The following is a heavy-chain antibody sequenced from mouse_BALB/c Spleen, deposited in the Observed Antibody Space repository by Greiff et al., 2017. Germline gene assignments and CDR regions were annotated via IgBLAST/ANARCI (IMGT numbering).Heavy chain of an antibody. D-gene: IGHD2-10*01. CDR3: ARSAYYGNYIYAMDY. CDR1: GYTFTSYV. Sequence: VQLQQSGPELVKPGASVKMSCKASGYTFTSYVMHWVKQRPGQGLEWIGYINPYNDGTKYNEKFKGKATLTSDKSSSTAYMELSSLTSEDSAVYYCARSAYYGNYIYAMDYGGQGTSVTVSS. CDR2: INPYNDGT. J-gene: IGHJ4*01. V-gene: IGHV1-14*01.